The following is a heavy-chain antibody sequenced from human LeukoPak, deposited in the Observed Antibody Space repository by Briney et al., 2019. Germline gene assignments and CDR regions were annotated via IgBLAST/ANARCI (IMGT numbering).Heavy chain of an antibody. CDR1: GFTFSSYG. Sequence: GGSLRLSCAASGFTFSSYGMHWVRQAPGKGLEWVAAIWYDGSNKYYADSVKGRFTISRDNSKNTLYLQMNSLRAEDTAVYYCARDITDCSSTSCAPSAFDIWGQGTMVTVSS. D-gene: IGHD2-2*01. V-gene: IGHV3-33*01. CDR3: ARDITDCSSTSCAPSAFDI. CDR2: IWYDGSNK. J-gene: IGHJ3*02.